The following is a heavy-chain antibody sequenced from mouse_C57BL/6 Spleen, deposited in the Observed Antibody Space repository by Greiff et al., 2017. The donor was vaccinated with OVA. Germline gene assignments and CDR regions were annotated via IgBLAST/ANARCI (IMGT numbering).Heavy chain of an antibody. Sequence: EVMLVESGGGLVKPGGSLKLSCAASGFTFSSYAMSWVRQTPEKRLEWVATISDGGSYTYYPDNVKGRFTISRDNAKNNLYLQMSHLKSEDTAMYYCARDHYDYDLYAMDYWGQGTSVTVSS. CDR1: GFTFSSYA. V-gene: IGHV5-4*01. CDR2: ISDGGSYT. CDR3: ARDHYDYDLYAMDY. J-gene: IGHJ4*01. D-gene: IGHD2-4*01.